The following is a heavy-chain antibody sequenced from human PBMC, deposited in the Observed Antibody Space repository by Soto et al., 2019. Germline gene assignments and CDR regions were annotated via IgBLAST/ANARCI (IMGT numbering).Heavy chain of an antibody. Sequence: QVQLVQSGAEVKKPGAPVKDSCKASGYTFTSYGISWVRQAPGKGLEWLGWISAYNGKPNNAQKLLGGVTMTAVTSTSPAHMELTSLRSDDTAVYYCARVLHGDPYYWGQGTLVTVS. V-gene: IGHV1-18*01. CDR2: ISAYNGKP. CDR1: GYTFTSYG. D-gene: IGHD4-17*01. CDR3: ARVLHGDPYY. J-gene: IGHJ4*02.